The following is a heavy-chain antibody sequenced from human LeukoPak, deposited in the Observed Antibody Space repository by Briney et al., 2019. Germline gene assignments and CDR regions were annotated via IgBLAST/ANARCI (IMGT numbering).Heavy chain of an antibody. CDR3: AKVSGYYYDSSGYADY. CDR2: ISGSGGST. V-gene: IGHV3-23*01. CDR1: GFTFSSYA. J-gene: IGHJ4*02. D-gene: IGHD3-22*01. Sequence: GGSLRLSWAASGFTFSSYAMSWVRQAPGKGLEWVSGISGSGGSTYYADSVQGRFTISRDNSKNTLYLQMNSLRAEDTAVYYCAKVSGYYYDSSGYADYWGQGTLVTVSS.